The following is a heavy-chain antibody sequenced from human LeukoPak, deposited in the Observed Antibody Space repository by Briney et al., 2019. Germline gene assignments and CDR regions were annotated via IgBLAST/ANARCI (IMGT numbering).Heavy chain of an antibody. Sequence: SETLSLTCAVYGGSFSGYYWSWIRQPPGKGLEWIGEINHSGSTNYNPSLKSRVTISVDTSKNQFSLKLSSVTAADTAVYYCARVRTNRYCSGGSCYSGYYYYGMDVWGKGTTVTVSS. CDR3: ARVRTNRYCSGGSCYSGYYYYGMDV. J-gene: IGHJ6*04. D-gene: IGHD2-15*01. CDR2: INHSGST. V-gene: IGHV4-34*01. CDR1: GGSFSGYY.